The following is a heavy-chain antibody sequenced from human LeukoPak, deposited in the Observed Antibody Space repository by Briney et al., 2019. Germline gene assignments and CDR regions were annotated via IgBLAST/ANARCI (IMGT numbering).Heavy chain of an antibody. J-gene: IGHJ3*02. D-gene: IGHD3-3*01. V-gene: IGHV4-61*02. CDR2: IYTSGST. Sequence: NPSETLSLTCTVSGGSISSNKYYWSWIRQPAGKGLEWIGRIYTSGSTNYNPSLKSRVTMSVDTSKNQFSLKLSSVTAADTAVYYCARGGPRFLEWLSPHAFDIWGQGTMVTVSS. CDR1: GGSISSNKYY. CDR3: ARGGPRFLEWLSPHAFDI.